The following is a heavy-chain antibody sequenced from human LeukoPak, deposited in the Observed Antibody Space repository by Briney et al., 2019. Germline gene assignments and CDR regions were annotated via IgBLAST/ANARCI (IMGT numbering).Heavy chain of an antibody. CDR3: ARVADSYGPSALDY. J-gene: IGHJ4*02. CDR1: GGTFSSYA. CDR2: IIPIFGTA. Sequence: ASVKVSCKASGGTFSSYAISWVRQAPGQGLEWMGGIIPIFGTANYAQKFQGRVTITADKSTSTAYMELSSLRSEDTAVYYCARVADSYGPSALDYWGQGTLDTVSS. V-gene: IGHV1-69*06. D-gene: IGHD5-18*01.